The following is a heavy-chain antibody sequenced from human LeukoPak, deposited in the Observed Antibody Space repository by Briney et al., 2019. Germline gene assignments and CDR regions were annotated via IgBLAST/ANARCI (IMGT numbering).Heavy chain of an antibody. D-gene: IGHD4-11*01. Sequence: GGSLRLSRALSGLTFTTHWIHWVRQLPGDGLLWVSRINSDGRSTNYADSVKGRFTISRDNAKNTLHLQMNSLRAEDTAVYYCAKDDYSNYADYWGQGTLVTVSS. J-gene: IGHJ4*02. CDR1: GLTFTTHW. V-gene: IGHV3-74*01. CDR3: AKDDYSNYADY. CDR2: INSDGRST.